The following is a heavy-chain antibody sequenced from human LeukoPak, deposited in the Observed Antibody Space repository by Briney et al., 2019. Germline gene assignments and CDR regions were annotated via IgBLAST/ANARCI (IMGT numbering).Heavy chain of an antibody. CDR3: GRPYSSGYNWFDP. J-gene: IGHJ5*02. Sequence: KPSETLSLTCGVSGGSVSSTNWWTWIRQPPGKGLEWIGSIYYSGSTYYNPSLKSRVTISVDTSKNQFSLKLSSVTAADTAVYYCGRPYSSGYNWFDPWGQGTLVTVSS. CDR1: GGSVSSTNW. CDR2: IYYSGST. D-gene: IGHD6-19*01. V-gene: IGHV4-39*01.